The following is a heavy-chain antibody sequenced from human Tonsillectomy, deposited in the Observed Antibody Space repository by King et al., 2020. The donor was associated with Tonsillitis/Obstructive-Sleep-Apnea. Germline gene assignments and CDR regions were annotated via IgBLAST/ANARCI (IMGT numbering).Heavy chain of an antibody. J-gene: IGHJ4*02. D-gene: IGHD3-9*01. Sequence: HVQLQQGGAGLLKPSETLSLTCAVYGGSFSAYYWSWIRQPPGKGLEWIGEINHGGSTKYNPSLKSRVIISLDSSKNQFSLKLSSVTAADTAVYYCARGDLLTGYYASTDFDYWGQGTLVTVSA. CDR3: ARGDLLTGYYASTDFDY. V-gene: IGHV4-34*01. CDR2: INHGGST. CDR1: GGSFSAYY.